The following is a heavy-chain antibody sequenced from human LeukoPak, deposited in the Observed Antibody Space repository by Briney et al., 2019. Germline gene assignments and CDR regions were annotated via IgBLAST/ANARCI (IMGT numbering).Heavy chain of an antibody. CDR2: IKEDGTKT. CDR1: GFSFSRYW. J-gene: IGHJ4*02. CDR3: GRGEAFCDY. Sequence: AGGSLRLSCAASGFSFSRYWMTWVRQAPGKGLEWVANIKEDGTKTYYVDSVKGRFTVSRDNAQNSLYLQMNRLTPEDTAVYFCGRGEAFCDYWGQGALVTVSS. V-gene: IGHV3-7*05.